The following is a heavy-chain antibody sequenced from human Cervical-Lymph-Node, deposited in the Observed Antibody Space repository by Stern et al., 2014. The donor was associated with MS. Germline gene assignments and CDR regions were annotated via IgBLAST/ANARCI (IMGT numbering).Heavy chain of an antibody. CDR3: GGNY. CDR2: ITSTSTYT. J-gene: IGHJ4*02. CDR1: GFTFSNYS. V-gene: IGHV3-21*01. Sequence: VQMVESGGGLVKPGGSLRVSCAASGFTFSNYSMSWVRQAPGKGMEWVSSITSTSTYTYYADSVRDRFTISRHNSKKSLYLQMNSLRTEYTAVYYCGGNYWGQGTLVTVSS.